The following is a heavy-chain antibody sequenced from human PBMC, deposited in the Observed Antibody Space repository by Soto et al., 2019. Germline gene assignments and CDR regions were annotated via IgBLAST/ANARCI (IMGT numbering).Heavy chain of an antibody. V-gene: IGHV3-21*06. J-gene: IGHJ4*02. CDR3: ARESEDLTSNFDY. CDR2: ISSTTNYI. CDR1: GFTFTRYS. Sequence: EVQLVESGGGLVKPGGSLRLSCAASGFTFTRYSMNWVRQAPGKGLEWVSSISSTTNYISYGHSMKGRFTISRDNAKNSLYLEMNSLRAEDTAVYYCARESEDLTSNFDYWGQGTLVTVSS.